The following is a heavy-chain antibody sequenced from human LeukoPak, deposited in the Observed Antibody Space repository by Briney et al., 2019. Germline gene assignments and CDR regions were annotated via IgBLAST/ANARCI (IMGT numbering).Heavy chain of an antibody. J-gene: IGHJ4*02. CDR3: ARDQTLLGYCTNGVCPPGY. Sequence: GASVKVSCKASGGTFSSYAISWVRQAPGQGLEWMGRIIPILGIANYAQKLQGRVTMTTDTSTSTAYMELRSLRSDDTAVYYCARDQTLLGYCTNGVCPPGYWGQGTLVTVSS. V-gene: IGHV1-69*04. CDR2: IIPILGIA. CDR1: GGTFSSYA. D-gene: IGHD2-8*01.